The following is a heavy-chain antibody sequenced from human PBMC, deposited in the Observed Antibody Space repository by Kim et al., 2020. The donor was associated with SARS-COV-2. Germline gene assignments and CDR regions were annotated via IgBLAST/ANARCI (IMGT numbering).Heavy chain of an antibody. Sequence: SETLSLTCTVSGGSISSGGYYWSWIRQHPGKGLEWIGYIYYSGSTYYNPSLKSRVTISVDTSKNQFSLKLSSVTAADTAVYYCARVVTMVRGVIIAGGYFDYWGQGTLVTVSS. CDR1: GGSISSGGYY. J-gene: IGHJ4*02. D-gene: IGHD3-10*01. V-gene: IGHV4-31*03. CDR2: IYYSGST. CDR3: ARVVTMVRGVIIAGGYFDY.